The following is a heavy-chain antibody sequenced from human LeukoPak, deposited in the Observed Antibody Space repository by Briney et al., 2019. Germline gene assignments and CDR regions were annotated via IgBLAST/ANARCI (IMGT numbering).Heavy chain of an antibody. CDR1: GGSISKYY. CDR2: IYSSGST. CDR3: VRCRGTTVLTRFDN. Sequence: SETLSLTCTVSGGSISKYYWSWIRQPAGKGLEWIGRIYSSGSTNYNPSLKSRVTMSVDTSKNQFSVNLTSVTAADTAVYYCVRCRGTTVLTRFDNWGQGTLVTVSS. J-gene: IGHJ4*02. V-gene: IGHV4-4*07. D-gene: IGHD4/OR15-4a*01.